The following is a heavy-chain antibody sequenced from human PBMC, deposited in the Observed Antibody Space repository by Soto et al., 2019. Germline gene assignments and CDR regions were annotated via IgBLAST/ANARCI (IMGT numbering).Heavy chain of an antibody. J-gene: IGHJ4*02. V-gene: IGHV4-31*03. Sequence: PSETLSLTCTVSGGSISSGGYYWSWIRQHPGKGLEWIGYIYYSGSTYYNPSLKSRVTISVDTSKNQFSLKLSSVTAADTAVYYCARCGYDYIWGSYRYTPVPFFDYWGQGTLVTVSS. CDR1: GGSISSGGYY. CDR2: IYYSGST. CDR3: ARCGYDYIWGSYRYTPVPFFDY. D-gene: IGHD3-16*02.